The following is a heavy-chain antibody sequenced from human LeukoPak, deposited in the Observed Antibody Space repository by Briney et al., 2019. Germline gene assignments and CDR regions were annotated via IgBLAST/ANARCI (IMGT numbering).Heavy chain of an antibody. V-gene: IGHV3-66*01. J-gene: IGHJ4*02. Sequence: GSLRLSCAVSGLTVSSSYMTWVRQAPGKGLEWVSVIYSGGSTYYTDTVKGRFTISRDNSKNTLYLQMNSLRAEDTAVYYCARDIFYDNSGHLSDYWGQGTLVTVSS. CDR2: IYSGGST. CDR1: GLTVSSSY. CDR3: ARDIFYDNSGHLSDY. D-gene: IGHD3-22*01.